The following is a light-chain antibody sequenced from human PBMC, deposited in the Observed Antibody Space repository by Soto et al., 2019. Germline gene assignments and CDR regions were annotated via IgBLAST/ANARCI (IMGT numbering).Light chain of an antibody. CDR2: GAS. CDR1: QSVSSSY. J-gene: IGKJ3*01. Sequence: EIVLTQSPGTLSLSPGERATLSCRASQSVSSSYLAWYQQKPGQAPRLLIYGASSSATGIPDRFSGSGSWTGFTLTISRLEPEACAVYYCQQYGSSTLFTFGPGTKVDSK. CDR3: QQYGSSTLFT. V-gene: IGKV3-20*01.